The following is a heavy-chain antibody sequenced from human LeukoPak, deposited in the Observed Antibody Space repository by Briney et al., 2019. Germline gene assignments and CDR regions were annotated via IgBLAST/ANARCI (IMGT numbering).Heavy chain of an antibody. J-gene: IGHJ4*02. CDR3: QLVGPPNFDY. CDR2: IYSGSST. D-gene: IGHD6-13*01. CDR1: GFTVSSNY. Sequence: TGGSLRLSCAASGFTVSSNYMSWVRQAPGKGLEWVSVIYSGSSTYYADSVKGRFTISRDNSKNTLYLQMNSLRAEDTAVYYCQLVGPPNFDYWGQGTLVTVSS. V-gene: IGHV3-53*01.